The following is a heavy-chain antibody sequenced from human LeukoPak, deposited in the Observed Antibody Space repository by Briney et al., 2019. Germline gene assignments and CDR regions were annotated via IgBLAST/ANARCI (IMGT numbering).Heavy chain of an antibody. CDR1: GFTFSSYA. CDR2: ISYDGSNK. Sequence: GGSLRLSCAASGFTFSSYAMHWVRQAPGKGLEWVAVISYDGSNKYYADSVKGRFTISRDNAKNSLYLQMNSLRAEDTALYHCARGPYGSGSYYSPDYWGQGTLVTVSS. J-gene: IGHJ4*02. V-gene: IGHV3-30-3*01. D-gene: IGHD3-10*01. CDR3: ARGPYGSGSYYSPDY.